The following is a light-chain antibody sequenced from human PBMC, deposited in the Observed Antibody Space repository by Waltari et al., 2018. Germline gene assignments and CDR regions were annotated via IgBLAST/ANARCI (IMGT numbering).Light chain of an antibody. V-gene: IGLV2-8*01. CDR3: ISYAGSNTWV. CDR1: SSAVGGSHY. CDR2: EVT. Sequence: QSALTQPPSASGSPGQSVTIPCTGTSSAVGGSHYVPWYQQHPGKAPKLIIYEVTKRPSGVPDRFSGSKSGNTASLTVSGLQTEDEADYYCISYAGSNTWVFGGGTKLTVL. J-gene: IGLJ3*02.